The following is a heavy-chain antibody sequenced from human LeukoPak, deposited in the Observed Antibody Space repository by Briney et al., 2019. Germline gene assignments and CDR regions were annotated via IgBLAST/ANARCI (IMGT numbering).Heavy chain of an antibody. V-gene: IGHV3-48*01. CDR3: ARQWLVGWFDP. CDR2: IGTSSTTI. D-gene: IGHD6-19*01. Sequence: PGGSLRLSCAASGSTFSSYTMNWVRQPPGKGLEWVSNIGTSSTTIYYADSVKGRFTISRDNAKNSLYLQMNSLRAEDTAVYYCARQWLVGWFDPWGQGTLVTVSS. J-gene: IGHJ5*02. CDR1: GSTFSSYT.